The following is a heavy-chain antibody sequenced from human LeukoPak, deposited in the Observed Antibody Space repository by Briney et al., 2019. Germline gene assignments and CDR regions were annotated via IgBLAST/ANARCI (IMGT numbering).Heavy chain of an antibody. CDR1: GFILSSYW. J-gene: IGHJ5*02. Sequence: GGSLRLSCAASGFILSSYWMHWVRQAPGKGLVWVSRITSDGSSTIYADSVKGRFTSSRDNAKNTLYLQMNSLRVEDTAVYYCARDINWALGNPWGQGTLVIVSS. CDR2: ITSDGSST. D-gene: IGHD1-1*01. CDR3: ARDINWALGNP. V-gene: IGHV3-74*01.